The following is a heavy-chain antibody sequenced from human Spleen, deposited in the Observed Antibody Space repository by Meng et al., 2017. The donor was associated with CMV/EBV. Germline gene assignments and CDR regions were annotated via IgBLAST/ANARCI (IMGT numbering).Heavy chain of an antibody. V-gene: IGHV3-30*02. D-gene: IGHD2-8*01. CDR1: GFTFSSYG. CDR2: IRYDGSNK. CDR3: ARDHGYCAKTSCYMDY. J-gene: IGHJ4*02. Sequence: GGSLRLSCAASGFTFSSYGMHWVRQAPGKGLEWVAFIRYDGSNKYYADSVKGRFTISRDNSENTLYLQMNSLRTEDTAVYFCARDHGYCAKTSCYMDYWGQGTLVTVSS.